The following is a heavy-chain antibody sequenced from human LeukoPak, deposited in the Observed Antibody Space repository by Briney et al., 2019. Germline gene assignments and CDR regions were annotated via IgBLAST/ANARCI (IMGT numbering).Heavy chain of an antibody. V-gene: IGHV4-59*08. CDR1: GGSISSYY. D-gene: IGHD5-12*01. J-gene: IGHJ4*02. CDR3: ARAVDIVATPDY. CDR2: IYYSGST. Sequence: SETLSLTCTVSGGSISSYYWSWIRQPPGKGLEWIGYIYYSGSTNYNPSLKSRVTISVDTSKNQFPLKLSSVTAADTAVYYCARAVDIVATPDYWGQGTLVTVSS.